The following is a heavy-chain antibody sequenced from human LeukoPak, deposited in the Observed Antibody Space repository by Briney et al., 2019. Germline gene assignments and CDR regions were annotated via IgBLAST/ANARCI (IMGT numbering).Heavy chain of an antibody. D-gene: IGHD6-13*01. CDR3: AKGGSSSWYGNWFDP. J-gene: IGHJ5*02. Sequence: ASVKVSCKASGYTFSSYAMSWVRQAPGKGLEWVSAISGSGGSTYYADSVKGRFTISRDNSKNTLYLQMNSLRAEDTAVYYCAKGGSSSWYGNWFDPWGQGTLVTVSS. CDR1: GYTFSSYA. CDR2: ISGSGGST. V-gene: IGHV3-23*01.